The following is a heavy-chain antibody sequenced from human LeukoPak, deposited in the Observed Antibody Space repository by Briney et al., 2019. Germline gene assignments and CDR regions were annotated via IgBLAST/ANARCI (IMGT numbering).Heavy chain of an antibody. V-gene: IGHV1-58*02. Sequence: ASVKVSCKASGYTFTNYYIYWVRQAPGQGLEWMGWIVVGSGNTNYAQKFQERVTITRDMSTSTAYMKLSSVTAADTAVYYCARITTPLDHYAFDIWGQGTMVTVSS. CDR1: GYTFTNYY. J-gene: IGHJ3*02. CDR3: ARITTPLDHYAFDI. D-gene: IGHD1-1*01. CDR2: IVVGSGNT.